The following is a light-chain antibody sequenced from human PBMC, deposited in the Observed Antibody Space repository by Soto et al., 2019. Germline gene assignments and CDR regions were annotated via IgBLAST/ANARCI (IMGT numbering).Light chain of an antibody. Sequence: EIVMTQSPATLSVSPGERATLSCRASQSVRTNLAWYQQKPGQAPRLLIYGASTRAPGIPDRFSGSGSGTEFTLTISSLQSEDFAVYYCQQYGSSPPNTFGQGTKVEIK. CDR3: QQYGSSPPNT. V-gene: IGKV3-15*01. CDR1: QSVRTN. J-gene: IGKJ1*01. CDR2: GAS.